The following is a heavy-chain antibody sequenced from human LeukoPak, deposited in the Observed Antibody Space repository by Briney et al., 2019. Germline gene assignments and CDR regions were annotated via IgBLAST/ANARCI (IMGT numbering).Heavy chain of an antibody. J-gene: IGHJ4*02. CDR1: GFTLSSYG. CDR3: AKRLPYYFDY. V-gene: IGHV3-23*01. Sequence: GGSLRLSCAASGFTLSSYGMSWVRRAPGKGLEWVSAIGGSGGTTYYADSVKGRFTISTDNSKNTLYLQMNGLRAEDTAVYYCAKRLPYYFDYWGQGTLVTVSS. CDR2: IGGSGGTT.